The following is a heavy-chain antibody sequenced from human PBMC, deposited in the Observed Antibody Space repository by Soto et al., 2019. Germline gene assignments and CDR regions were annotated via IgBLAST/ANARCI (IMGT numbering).Heavy chain of an antibody. CDR2: ISYDGSNK. Sequence: GGSLRLSCAASGFTFSSYAMHWVRQAPGKGLEWVAVISYDGSNKYYADSVKGRFTISRDNSKNTLYLQMNSLRAEDTAVYYCARVMVRGVISAFDIWGQGTMVTVSS. J-gene: IGHJ3*02. CDR1: GFTFSSYA. D-gene: IGHD3-10*01. CDR3: ARVMVRGVISAFDI. V-gene: IGHV3-30-3*01.